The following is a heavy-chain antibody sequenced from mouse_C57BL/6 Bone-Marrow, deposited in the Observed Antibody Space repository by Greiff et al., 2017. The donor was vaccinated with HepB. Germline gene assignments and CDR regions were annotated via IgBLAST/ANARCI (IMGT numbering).Heavy chain of an antibody. D-gene: IGHD2-3*01. CDR2: INYDGSST. Sequence: EVQLVESEGGLVQPGSSMKLSCTASGFTFSDYYMAWVRQVPEKGLEWVANINYDGSSTYYLDSLKSRFIISRDNAKNILYLQMSSLKSEDTATYYCARDRGYYDFDVWGTGTTVTVSS. V-gene: IGHV5-16*01. J-gene: IGHJ1*03. CDR3: ARDRGYYDFDV. CDR1: GFTFSDYY.